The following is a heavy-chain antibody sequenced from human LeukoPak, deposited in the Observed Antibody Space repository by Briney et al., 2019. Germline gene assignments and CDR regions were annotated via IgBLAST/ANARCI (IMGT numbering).Heavy chain of an antibody. V-gene: IGHV4-31*03. D-gene: IGHD3-9*01. CDR1: GGSISSGGYY. CDR3: ARARNEILAGYYSFDY. J-gene: IGHJ4*02. CDR2: IYYSGTT. Sequence: SETLSLTCTVSGGSISSGGYYWSWIRQHPGKGLEWIGYIYYSGTTYYNPSLKSRVTISGDKSKNQFSLKLSSVTAADTAIYYCARARNEILAGYYSFDYWGQGILVTVSS.